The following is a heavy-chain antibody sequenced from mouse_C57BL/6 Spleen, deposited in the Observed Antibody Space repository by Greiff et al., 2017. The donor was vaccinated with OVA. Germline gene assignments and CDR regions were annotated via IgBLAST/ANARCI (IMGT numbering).Heavy chain of an antibody. D-gene: IGHD1-1*01. CDR2: YPGSGNTY. V-gene: IGHV1-83*01. CDR3: RVDTTVVALYYYAMDY. J-gene: IGHJ4*01. Sequence: VQLKQSGPELVKPGASVKMSCKASGYTFTDYYMHWVKQKPGKGLEWIGEIYPGSGNTYYNEKFKGKATLTADTSSSTAYMQLSSLTSEDSAVYFCARVDTTVVALYYYAMDYWGQGTSVTVSS. CDR1: YTFTDYYM.